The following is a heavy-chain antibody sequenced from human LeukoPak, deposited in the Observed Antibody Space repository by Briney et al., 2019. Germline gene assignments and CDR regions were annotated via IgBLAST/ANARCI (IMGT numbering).Heavy chain of an antibody. V-gene: IGHV4-34*01. J-gene: IGHJ4*02. CDR1: GFTFSSYA. D-gene: IGHD3-9*01. CDR2: INHRGNS. Sequence: PGGSLRLSCAASGFTFSSYAMSWVRQALGKGLEWTGEINHRGNSKYNPSLKSRVTISVDTSKNEFSLKLSSVTAADTAVYYCTREGYDILTGDYIVDWGQETLVTVPS. CDR3: TREGYDILTGDYIVD.